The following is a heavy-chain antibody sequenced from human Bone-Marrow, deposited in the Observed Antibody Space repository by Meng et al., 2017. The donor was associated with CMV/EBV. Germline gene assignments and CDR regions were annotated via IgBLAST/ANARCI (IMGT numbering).Heavy chain of an antibody. CDR2: INPSGGST. J-gene: IGHJ5*02. CDR1: GYTFTSYY. CDR3: AREATMIAGGGWFDP. V-gene: IGHV1-46*01. Sequence: SGYTFTSYYKHWVRQAPGQRLEWMGIINPSGGSTTYAQKFQGRVTMTRDTSTTTVYMELSSLRSEDTAVYYCAREATMIAGGGWFDPWGQGTLVTVSS. D-gene: IGHD3-22*01.